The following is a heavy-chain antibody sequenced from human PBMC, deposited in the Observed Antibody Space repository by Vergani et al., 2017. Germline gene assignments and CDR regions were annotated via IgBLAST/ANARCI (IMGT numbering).Heavy chain of an antibody. Sequence: EVQLVESGGGLVKPGGSLRLSCAASGFTFSSYSMNWVRQAPGKGLEWVSSISSSSSYIYYADSVKGRFTISRDNAKNSLYLQMNSLRAEDTAVYYCAKDIIRGDIVLLPAASADYWGQGTLVTVSS. CDR3: AKDIIRGDIVLLPAASADY. CDR2: ISSSSSYI. V-gene: IGHV3-21*01. D-gene: IGHD2-2*01. CDR1: GFTFSSYS. J-gene: IGHJ4*02.